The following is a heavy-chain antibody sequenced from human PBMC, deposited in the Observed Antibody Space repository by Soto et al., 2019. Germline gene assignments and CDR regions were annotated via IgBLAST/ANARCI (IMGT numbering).Heavy chain of an antibody. CDR2: ISWNSGSI. J-gene: IGHJ4*02. Sequence: PGGSLRLSCAASGFTFADYAMHWVRQAPGKGLEWVSGISWNSGSIGYADSVKGRFTISRDNAKNSLYLQMNSLRAEDTALYYCAKTRLFTTDYFDYWGQGTLVTVSS. CDR3: AKTRLFTTDYFDY. CDR1: GFTFADYA. D-gene: IGHD3-22*01. V-gene: IGHV3-9*01.